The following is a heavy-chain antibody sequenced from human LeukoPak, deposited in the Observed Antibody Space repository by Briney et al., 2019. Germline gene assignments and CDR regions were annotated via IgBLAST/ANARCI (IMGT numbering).Heavy chain of an antibody. CDR2: IWYDGSNK. CDR1: GFTFSSDG. D-gene: IGHD5-24*01. J-gene: IGHJ4*02. Sequence: GGSLRLSCAASGFTFSSDGMHWVRQAPGKGLEWVAVIWYDGSNKYYADSVKGRFTISRDNSKNTLYLQMNSLRAEDTAVYYCARDLGWLQSDYWGQGTLVTVSS. V-gene: IGHV3-33*08. CDR3: ARDLGWLQSDY.